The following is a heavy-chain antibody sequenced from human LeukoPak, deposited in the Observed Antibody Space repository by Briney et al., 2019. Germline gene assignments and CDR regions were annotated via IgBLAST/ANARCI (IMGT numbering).Heavy chain of an antibody. J-gene: IGHJ4*02. D-gene: IGHD6-19*01. Sequence: SETLSLTCTVSGGSISSYYWSWIRQPPGKGLEWIGYIYYSGSTNYNPSLKSRVTISVDTSKNQFSLKLSSVTAADTAVYYCARGGSSSGWYPITCPNDYWGQGTLVTVSS. CDR3: ARGGSSSGWYPITCPNDY. CDR2: IYYSGST. CDR1: GGSISSYY. V-gene: IGHV4-59*01.